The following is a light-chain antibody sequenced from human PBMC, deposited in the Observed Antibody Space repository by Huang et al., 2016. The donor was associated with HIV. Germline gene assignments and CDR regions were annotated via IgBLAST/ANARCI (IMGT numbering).Light chain of an antibody. CDR1: QSLNTNY. V-gene: IGKV3-20*01. CDR3: QQYSTSPIT. CDR2: GAS. J-gene: IGKJ5*01. Sequence: EIVLTQSPGTLSLSPGERGTLSCRASQSLNTNYLAWYQQKPGQSPRRLIYGASSRATGIPDRCSGSGSGTDFTLTISRLEPEDFAVYYCQQYSTSPITFGQGTRLEIK.